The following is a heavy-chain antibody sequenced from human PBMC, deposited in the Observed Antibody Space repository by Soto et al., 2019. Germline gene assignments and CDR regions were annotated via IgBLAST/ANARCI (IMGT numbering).Heavy chain of an antibody. CDR1: GYSFTTYG. V-gene: IGHV1-18*01. CDR3: AREGYLPGSESSSPPRYYGMDV. J-gene: IGHJ6*02. D-gene: IGHD3-10*01. CDR2: ISDDNGNT. Sequence: QVQLVQSGAEVKKPGASVKVSCKASGYSFTTYGISWVRQAPGQGLEWMGWISDDNGNTNYEKKFQGRVTMTTDTSTRTAYMELKSLRSDDTAVYYCAREGYLPGSESSSPPRYYGMDVWGQGTTVTVS.